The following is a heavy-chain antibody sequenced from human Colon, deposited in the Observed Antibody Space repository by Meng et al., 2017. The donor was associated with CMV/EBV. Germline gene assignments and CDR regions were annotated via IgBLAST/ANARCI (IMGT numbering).Heavy chain of an antibody. V-gene: IGHV3-7*04. CDR2: IREDGSEK. Sequence: GGSLRLSCAASGFTFSTYWMSWVRQAPGKGLEWVANIREDGSEKYYADSVKGLFTLSRDNAENSLDLQMINLRVEDTAVYAWGRGRKKITGGVYFDSWGQGTLVTVSS. CDR1: GFTFSTYW. D-gene: IGHD1-14*01. J-gene: IGHJ4*02. CDR3: GRGRKKITGGVYFDS.